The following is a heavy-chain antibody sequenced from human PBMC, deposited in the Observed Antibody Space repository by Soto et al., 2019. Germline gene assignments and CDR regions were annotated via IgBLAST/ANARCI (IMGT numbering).Heavy chain of an antibody. CDR2: ISGDNVNR. J-gene: IGHJ6*02. CDR1: GYNLREYG. V-gene: IGHV1-18*01. CDR3: GREGQQLAQEQYFQFSGVDV. Sequence: QVPLVQSGVEVKKPGASVKVSCTAHGYNLREYGVSWLRQVPGQGFEWMGWISGDNVNRRSSQRFQDRLTMTTDAATNTASKGLSTLRSDDTAVHFCGREGQQLAQEQYFQFSGVDVWGQGTSVTVSS. D-gene: IGHD6-13*01.